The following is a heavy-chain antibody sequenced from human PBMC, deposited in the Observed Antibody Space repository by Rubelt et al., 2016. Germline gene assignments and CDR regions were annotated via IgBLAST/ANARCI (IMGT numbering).Heavy chain of an antibody. CDR1: GFTFSSYA. D-gene: IGHD2-2*01. V-gene: IGHV3-23*04. J-gene: IGHJ4*02. CDR2: ISGSGGST. CDR3: AKEQPDQLLSDY. Sequence: EVQLVESGGGLVQPGRSLRLSCAASGFTFSSYAMSWVRQAPGKGLEWVSAISGSGGSTYYADSVKGRFTMSRDNSKNTLYLQMNRLRAEETAVDYCAKEQPDQLLSDYWGQGTLVTVSS.